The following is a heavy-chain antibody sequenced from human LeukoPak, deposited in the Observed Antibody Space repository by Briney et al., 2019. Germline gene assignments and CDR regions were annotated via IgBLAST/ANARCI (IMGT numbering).Heavy chain of an antibody. Sequence: PSETLSLTCIVSGGSINIHYWTWIRQTPGKGLEWIGDIHYTGTPKYNPSLKSRVTISIDTSKNQFSLGLSSVTVTAPAVFFFATSRAGTYGLPFDIWGQGTLVTVSS. J-gene: IGHJ3*02. CDR1: GGSINIHY. D-gene: IGHD1-26*01. CDR2: IHYTGTP. CDR3: ATSRAGTYGLPFDI. V-gene: IGHV4-59*08.